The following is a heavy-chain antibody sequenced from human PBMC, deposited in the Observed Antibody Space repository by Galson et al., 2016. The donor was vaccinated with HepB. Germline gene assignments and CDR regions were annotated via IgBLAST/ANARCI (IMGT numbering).Heavy chain of an antibody. CDR1: GYTFTDYY. D-gene: IGHD3-10*02. CDR3: ASFYNVLTSFHDGFDI. J-gene: IGHJ3*02. V-gene: IGHV1-2*02. CDR2: INPNTGGT. Sequence: QSGAEVKKPGESLKISCKASGYTFTDYYIHWVRQAPGQGLEWMGWINPNTGGTNFAQRFQSSVTMTRDTSIDTAYMELSRLTSGDTAVYYCASFYNVLTSFHDGFDIWGQGTMVTVSS.